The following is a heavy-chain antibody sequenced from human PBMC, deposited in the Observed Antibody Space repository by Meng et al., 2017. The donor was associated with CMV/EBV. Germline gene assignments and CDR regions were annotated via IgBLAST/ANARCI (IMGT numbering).Heavy chain of an antibody. Sequence: GSLRLSCTVSGGSISSYYWGWIRQPPGKGLEWIGYIYYSGSTNYNPSLKSRVTISVDTSKNQFSLKLSSVTAADTAVYYCARDYPGDRDYYYGMDVWGQGTTVTVSS. CDR3: ARDYPGDRDYYYGMDV. J-gene: IGHJ6*02. CDR1: GGSISSYY. D-gene: IGHD7-27*01. CDR2: IYYSGST. V-gene: IGHV4-59*01.